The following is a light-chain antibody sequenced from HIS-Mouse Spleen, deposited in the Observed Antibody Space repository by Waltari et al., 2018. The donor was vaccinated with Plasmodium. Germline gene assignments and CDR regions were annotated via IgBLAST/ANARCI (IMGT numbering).Light chain of an antibody. CDR1: QSVSSN. CDR2: SAS. J-gene: IGKJ3*01. Sequence: DIVMTQSPATLSLSPGGTPTLSCRASQSVSSNLAWYQQKPGQAPRLLIYSASTRATGIPARFSGSGSGTEFTLTISSLQSEDFAVYYCQQYNNWSFTFGPGTKVDIK. V-gene: IGKV3-15*01. CDR3: QQYNNWSFT.